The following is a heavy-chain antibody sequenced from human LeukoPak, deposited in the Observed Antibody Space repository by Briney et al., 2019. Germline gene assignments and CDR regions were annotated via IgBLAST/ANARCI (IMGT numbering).Heavy chain of an antibody. CDR1: GFTFTNYG. Sequence: GGSLRLSCAASGFTFTNYGMHWVRQAPGRGLEWVAFIRYDGNNKSYADSVKGRFTISRDNARNSLYLQMNSLRAEDTAVYYCARDRMRNAFDIWGQGTMVTVSS. J-gene: IGHJ3*02. CDR2: IRYDGNNK. V-gene: IGHV3-30*02. CDR3: ARDRMRNAFDI. D-gene: IGHD1-14*01.